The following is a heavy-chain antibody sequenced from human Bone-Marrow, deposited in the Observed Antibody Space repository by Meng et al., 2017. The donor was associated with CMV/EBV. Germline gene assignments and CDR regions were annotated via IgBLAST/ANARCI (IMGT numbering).Heavy chain of an antibody. V-gene: IGHV3-64*02. J-gene: IGHJ4*02. CDR2: ISSNGGNT. Sequence: GESLKISCAASGFTFRSYAMHWVRQAPGKGLEYVSAISSNGGNTYYADSVKGRFTISRDNSKNTLYLQMGSLRAEDMAVYYCTRGAFDYWGQGTLVTVSS. CDR1: GFTFRSYA. CDR3: TRGAFDY.